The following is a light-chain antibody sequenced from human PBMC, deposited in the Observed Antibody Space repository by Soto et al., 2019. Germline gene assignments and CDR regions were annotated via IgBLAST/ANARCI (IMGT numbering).Light chain of an antibody. CDR1: QNVTSSY. Sequence: EIVLTQSPGTLSLSPGERATLSCRASQNVTSSYLDWYQQKPGQAPRLLIYGVLNRATGIPDRFSGRGSGTDFTLTISRLEPEDFTVYSCQHYSNSPLFTFGPGTKLDIK. CDR2: GVL. V-gene: IGKV3-20*01. CDR3: QHYSNSPLFT. J-gene: IGKJ3*01.